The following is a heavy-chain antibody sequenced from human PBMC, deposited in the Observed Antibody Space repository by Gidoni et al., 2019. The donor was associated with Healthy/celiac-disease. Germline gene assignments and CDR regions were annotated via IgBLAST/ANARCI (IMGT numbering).Heavy chain of an antibody. CDR1: GGPISSYY. CDR2: IYYSGST. J-gene: IGHJ5*02. V-gene: IGHV4-59*01. Sequence: QVQLQESGPGLVKPSETLSLTCTVSGGPISSYYWSWIRQPPGKGLEWIGYIYYSGSTNYNPSLKSRVTISVDTSKNQFSLKLSSVTAADTAVYYCARDRGSGVGYNYNNWFDPWGQGTLVTVSS. D-gene: IGHD1-1*01. CDR3: ARDRGSGVGYNYNNWFDP.